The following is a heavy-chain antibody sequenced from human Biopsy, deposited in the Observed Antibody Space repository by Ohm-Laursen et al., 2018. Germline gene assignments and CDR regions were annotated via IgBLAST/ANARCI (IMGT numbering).Heavy chain of an antibody. CDR2: INPDSGGT. CDR1: AYTLTDYY. V-gene: IGHV1-2*02. D-gene: IGHD6-13*01. J-gene: IGHJ3*02. Sequence: EASVKASCKASAYTLTDYYLHWVRQAPGQGLEWMGWINPDSGGTNYAQKFQGRVTMTRDTSISTVQMELSSLRSDDTAVYYCARVGFSSTWPPDRHDAFDIWGQGTMVTVSS. CDR3: ARVGFSSTWPPDRHDAFDI.